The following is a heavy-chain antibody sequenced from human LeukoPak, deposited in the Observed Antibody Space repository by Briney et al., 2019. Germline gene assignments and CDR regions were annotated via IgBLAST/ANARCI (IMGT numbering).Heavy chain of an antibody. CDR1: GFTVISNY. J-gene: IGHJ4*02. D-gene: IGHD3-22*01. CDR3: ARGGYYYDSSGYSRDY. Sequence: PGASLRLFCAASGFTVISNYMSWVRQAPGKALECVSVIYSGGSTYYADSVQGRFTISSDNSKNTLYLQMNNLRAEDTAVYYLARGGYYYDSSGYSRDYWGQGTLVRVSS. CDR2: IYSGGST. V-gene: IGHV3-53*01.